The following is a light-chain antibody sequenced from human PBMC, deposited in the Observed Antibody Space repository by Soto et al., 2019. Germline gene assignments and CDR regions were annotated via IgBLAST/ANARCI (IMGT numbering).Light chain of an antibody. CDR2: GAS. Sequence: EIVLTQSPATLSLSPGGRATLSCRASQSVSLSLAWYQQKPGQAPRLLIYGASNRATGIPDRFSGSGSGTDFTLTIRRREHEYFAVYYCLQYGSSGTFGQVTKVESK. CDR3: LQYGSSGT. CDR1: QSVSLS. J-gene: IGKJ1*01. V-gene: IGKV3-20*01.